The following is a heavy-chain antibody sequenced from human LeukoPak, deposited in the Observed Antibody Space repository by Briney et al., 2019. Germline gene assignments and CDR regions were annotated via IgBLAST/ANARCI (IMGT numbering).Heavy chain of an antibody. CDR3: ARSVWNYYEVWHYFDY. Sequence: PGGSLRLSCAASGFTFSSYSMNWVRQAPGKGLEWVSSISSSSSYIYYADSVKGRFTISRDNAKNSLYLQMNSLRAEDAAVYYCARSVWNYYEVWHYFDYWGQGTLVTVSS. V-gene: IGHV3-21*01. D-gene: IGHD1-7*01. J-gene: IGHJ4*02. CDR1: GFTFSSYS. CDR2: ISSSSSYI.